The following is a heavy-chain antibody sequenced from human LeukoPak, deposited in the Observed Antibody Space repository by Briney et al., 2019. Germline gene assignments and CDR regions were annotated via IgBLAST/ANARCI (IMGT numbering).Heavy chain of an antibody. J-gene: IGHJ4*02. D-gene: IGHD1-1*01. CDR2: IYSGGST. Sequence: PGGSLRLSCAASGFSVSRNYTTWVRQAPGEGLEWVSLIYSGGSTSYADSVKDRFTISRDNSKNTLYLQMNSLRAEDTAVYYCARKTDHQTGGDYWGQGTLVTVSS. CDR1: GFSVSRNY. V-gene: IGHV3-66*01. CDR3: ARKTDHQTGGDY.